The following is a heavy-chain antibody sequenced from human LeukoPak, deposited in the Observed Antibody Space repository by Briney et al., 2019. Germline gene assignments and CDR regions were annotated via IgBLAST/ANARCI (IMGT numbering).Heavy chain of an antibody. D-gene: IGHD3-10*01. CDR2: ISGSGGST. Sequence: GGSLRLSCAASGFTFSSYAMSWVRQAPGKGLEWVSAISGSGGSTYYADSVKGRFTISRDNSKNTLYLQMNSLRAEDTAVYYCAKEGPYYYGSGRTYYMDVWGKGTTVTVSS. CDR1: GFTFSSYA. CDR3: AKEGPYYYGSGRTYYMDV. J-gene: IGHJ6*03. V-gene: IGHV3-23*01.